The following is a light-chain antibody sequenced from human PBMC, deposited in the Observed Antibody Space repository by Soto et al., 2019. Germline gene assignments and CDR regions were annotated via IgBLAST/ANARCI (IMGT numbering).Light chain of an antibody. CDR2: ASS. CDR3: QQSYNTPIS. V-gene: IGKV1-39*01. Sequence: DIPLTQSPSSLSASAGDRVTITCRASQTIDRHLNWYQQKPGKAPKLLIYASSSLQGGVPSRFSGSGSGTDFTLTISSLQPEDFATYYCQQSYNTPISFGPGTKVDIK. J-gene: IGKJ3*01. CDR1: QTIDRH.